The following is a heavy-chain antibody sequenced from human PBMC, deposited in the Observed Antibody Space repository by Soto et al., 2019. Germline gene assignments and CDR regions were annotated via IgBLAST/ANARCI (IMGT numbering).Heavy chain of an antibody. J-gene: IGHJ3*02. CDR2: INAGNGNT. D-gene: IGHD3-10*01. CDR3: AVLWFGELSDALDI. Sequence: ASVKVSCKASGYTFTSYAMHWVRQAPGQRLEWMGWINAGNGNTKYSQKFQGRVTITRDTSASTAYMELSSLRSEDTAVYYCAVLWFGELSDALDIWGQGTMVPV. CDR1: GYTFTSYA. V-gene: IGHV1-3*01.